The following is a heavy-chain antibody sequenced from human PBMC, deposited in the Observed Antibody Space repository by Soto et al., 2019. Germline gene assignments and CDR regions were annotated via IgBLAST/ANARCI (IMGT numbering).Heavy chain of an antibody. V-gene: IGHV1-2*04. D-gene: IGHD1-26*01. Sequence: ASVKVSCKASGYTFTGYYMHWVRQAPGQGLEWMGWINPNSGGTNYAQKFQGWVTMTRDTSISTAYMELSRLRSDDTAVYYCARDVRGSYNWFDPWGQGTLVTVSS. CDR2: INPNSGGT. J-gene: IGHJ5*02. CDR1: GYTFTGYY. CDR3: ARDVRGSYNWFDP.